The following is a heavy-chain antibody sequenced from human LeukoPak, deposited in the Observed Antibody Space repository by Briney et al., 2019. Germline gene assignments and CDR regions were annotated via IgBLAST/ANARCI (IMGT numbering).Heavy chain of an antibody. V-gene: IGHV3-66*01. J-gene: IGHJ4*02. CDR1: GFTVSSNY. D-gene: IGHD3-16*02. Sequence: GGSLRLSCAASGFTVSSNYMSWVRQAPGKGLEWVSVIYSGGSTYYADSVKGRFTISRDNSKNTLYLQMNSLRAEDTAVYYCARDSITFGGVIGPGDYWGQGTLVTVSS. CDR2: IYSGGST. CDR3: ARDSITFGGVIGPGDY.